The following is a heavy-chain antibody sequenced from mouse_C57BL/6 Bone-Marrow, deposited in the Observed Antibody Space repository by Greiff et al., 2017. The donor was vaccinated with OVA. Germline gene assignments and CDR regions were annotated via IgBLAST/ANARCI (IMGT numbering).Heavy chain of an antibody. Sequence: QVQLQQPGAELVKPGASVKLSCKASGYTFTSYWMHWVKQRPGQGLEWIGMIDPNSGSTNYNEKFKSKATLTVDKSSSTAYMQLSSLTSEDSAVYYCARLGYYGSWYFDVWGTGTTVTVSS. CDR2: IDPNSGST. V-gene: IGHV1-64*01. D-gene: IGHD1-1*01. J-gene: IGHJ1*03. CDR1: GYTFTSYW. CDR3: ARLGYYGSWYFDV.